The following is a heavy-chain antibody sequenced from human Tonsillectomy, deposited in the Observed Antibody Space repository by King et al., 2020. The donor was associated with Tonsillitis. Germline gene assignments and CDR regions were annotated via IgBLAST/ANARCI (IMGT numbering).Heavy chain of an antibody. V-gene: IGHV3-30*01. Sequence: VQLVESGGGVVQPGGSLRLSWSASGLTVSASIIHLVRQAPGKGLGWVALIAHDGHSKNFAGTIKGRFTISGDNSQNTAYLQMNSLRAEDTAVYYFAREAYSSGRCGIFDIWGQGTKVTVSS. CDR2: IAHDGHSK. CDR1: GLTVSASI. J-gene: IGHJ3*02. D-gene: IGHD6-19*01. CDR3: AREAYSSGRCGIFDI.